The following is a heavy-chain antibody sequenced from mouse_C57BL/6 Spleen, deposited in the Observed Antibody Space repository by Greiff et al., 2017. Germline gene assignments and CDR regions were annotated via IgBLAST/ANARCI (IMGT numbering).Heavy chain of an antibody. CDR3: ARQTPYYAMDY. CDR1: GFTFSDYY. J-gene: IGHJ4*01. CDR2: ISNGGGST. V-gene: IGHV5-12*01. Sequence: EVHLVESGGGLVQPGGSLKLSCAASGFTFSDYYMYWVRQTPEKRLEWVAYISNGGGSTYYPDTVKGRFTISRENAKNTLYLQMSRLKSEDTAMYYCARQTPYYAMDYWGQGTSVTVSS.